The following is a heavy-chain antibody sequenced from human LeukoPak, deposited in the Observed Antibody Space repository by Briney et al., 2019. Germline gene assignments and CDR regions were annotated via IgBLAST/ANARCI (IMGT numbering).Heavy chain of an antibody. D-gene: IGHD6-19*01. Sequence: PSQTLSLTCTVSGGSISSDGYYWSWIRQPAGKGLEWIGRIYTSGSTNYNPSLKSRVTISVDTSKNQFSLKLSSVTAADTAVYYCARGSSGWSRLYYYYMDVWGKGTTVTVSS. J-gene: IGHJ6*03. V-gene: IGHV4-61*02. CDR2: IYTSGST. CDR3: ARGSSGWSRLYYYYMDV. CDR1: GGSISSDGYY.